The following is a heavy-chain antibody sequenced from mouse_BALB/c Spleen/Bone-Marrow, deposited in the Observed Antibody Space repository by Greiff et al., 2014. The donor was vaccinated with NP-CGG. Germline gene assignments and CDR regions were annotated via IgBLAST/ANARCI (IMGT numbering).Heavy chain of an antibody. V-gene: IGHV2-9*02. CDR1: GFSLTSYG. J-gene: IGHJ4*01. CDR3: ARGSYYEGAMDY. D-gene: IGHD1-1*01. Sequence: VKLVESGPGLVAPSQSLSITCTVSGFSLTSYGVHWVRQPPGKVLEWLGVIWAGGSTNYNSALMSRLSISKDNSKSQVFLKMNSLQTGDTAMYYCARGSYYEGAMDYWGQGTSVTVSS. CDR2: IWAGGST.